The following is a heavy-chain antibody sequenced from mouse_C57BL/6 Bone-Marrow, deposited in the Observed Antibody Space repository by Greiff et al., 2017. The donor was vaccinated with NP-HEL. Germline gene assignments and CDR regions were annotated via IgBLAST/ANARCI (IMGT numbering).Heavy chain of an antibody. CDR1: GFTFSDYY. V-gene: IGHV5-12*01. CDR2: ISNGGGST. D-gene: IGHD3-1*01. CDR3: ARPLGPSFAY. Sequence: EVKLVESGGGLVQPGGSLKLSCAASGFTFSDYYMYWVRQTPEKRLEWVAYISNGGGSTYYPDTVKGRFTISRDNAKNTLYLQMSRLKSEDTAMYYCARPLGPSFAYWGQGTLVTVSA. J-gene: IGHJ3*01.